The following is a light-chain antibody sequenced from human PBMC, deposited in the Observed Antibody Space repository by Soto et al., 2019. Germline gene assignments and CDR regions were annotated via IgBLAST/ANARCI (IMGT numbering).Light chain of an antibody. CDR1: QSISSY. CDR3: QQSYSTPIT. CDR2: AAS. J-gene: IGKJ5*01. V-gene: IGKV1-39*01. Sequence: DIQMTQSPSSLSASVGDRVTITCRASQSISSYLNWYQQKPGKAPKLLIYAASSLQGGVPSRFSGSGSGTDFTLTISSLPPEDFATYYCQQSYSTPITFGQGTRLEIK.